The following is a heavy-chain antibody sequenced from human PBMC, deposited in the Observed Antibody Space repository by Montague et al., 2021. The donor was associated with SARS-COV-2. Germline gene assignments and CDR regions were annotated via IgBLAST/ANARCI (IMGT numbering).Heavy chain of an antibody. CDR1: GLTFSSYA. D-gene: IGHD1-26*01. V-gene: IGHV3-30*04. Sequence: SLRLSCAASGLTFSSYAMHWVRQAPGKGLEWVAVISYDGSNKYYVDSVKGRFTISRDNSKNTLYLQMNSLRAEDTAVYYCARTDGGSYFNAFDIWGQGTMVTVSS. CDR2: ISYDGSNK. J-gene: IGHJ3*02. CDR3: ARTDGGSYFNAFDI.